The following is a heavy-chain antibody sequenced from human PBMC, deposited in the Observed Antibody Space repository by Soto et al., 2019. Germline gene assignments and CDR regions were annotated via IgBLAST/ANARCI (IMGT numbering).Heavy chain of an antibody. V-gene: IGHV4-59*01. D-gene: IGHD3-10*01. CDR3: ARRYGSAFDI. Sequence: SETLSLTCTVSGGSISSYYWSWIRQPPGRGLEWIGYIYYSGSTNYNPSLKSRVTISVDTSKNQFSLKLSSVTAADTAVYYCARRYGSAFDIWGQGTMVTVSS. CDR1: GGSISSYY. J-gene: IGHJ3*02. CDR2: IYYSGST.